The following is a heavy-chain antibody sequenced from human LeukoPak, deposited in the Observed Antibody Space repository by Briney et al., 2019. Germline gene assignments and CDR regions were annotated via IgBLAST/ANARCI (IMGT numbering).Heavy chain of an antibody. Sequence: GGSLRLSCAASGFTFSSYEMNWVRQAPGKGLEWVSYISSSGSTIYYADSVKGRFTISRDNAKNSLYLQMNSLRAEDTAVYYCARDFTVTTSALGYYYMDVWGKGTTVTISS. D-gene: IGHD4-17*01. J-gene: IGHJ6*03. CDR1: GFTFSSYE. CDR3: ARDFTVTTSALGYYYMDV. V-gene: IGHV3-48*03. CDR2: ISSSGSTI.